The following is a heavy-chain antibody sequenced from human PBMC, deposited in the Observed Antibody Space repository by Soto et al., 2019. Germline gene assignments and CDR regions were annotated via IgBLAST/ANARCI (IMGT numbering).Heavy chain of an antibody. CDR3: ARNLGGWTDY. J-gene: IGHJ4*02. CDR2: INAGNGNR. CDR1: GYTFTSYG. D-gene: IGHD6-19*01. V-gene: IGHV1-3*01. Sequence: QVQLVQSGAEVKKPGASVKVSCKASGYTFTSYGMHWVRQAPGQRLEWMGWINAGNGNRKYSQKFQGRVTITRDTSASTAYRELSSLRSEDTSAYYCARNLGGWTDYWGQGTLVTVSS.